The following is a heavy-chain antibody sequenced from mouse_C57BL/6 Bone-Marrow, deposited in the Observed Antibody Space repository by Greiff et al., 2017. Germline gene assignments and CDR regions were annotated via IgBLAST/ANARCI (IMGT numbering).Heavy chain of an antibody. CDR3: ARRGGLRPYYFDY. V-gene: IGHV1-26*01. Sequence: VQLQQSGPELVKPGASVKISCKASGYTFTDYYMNWVKQSHGKSLEWIGDINPNNGGTSYNQKFKGKATLTVDKSSSTAYMELRSLTSEDSAVYYCARRGGLRPYYFDYWGQGTTLTVSS. D-gene: IGHD2-2*01. J-gene: IGHJ2*01. CDR1: GYTFTDYY. CDR2: INPNNGGT.